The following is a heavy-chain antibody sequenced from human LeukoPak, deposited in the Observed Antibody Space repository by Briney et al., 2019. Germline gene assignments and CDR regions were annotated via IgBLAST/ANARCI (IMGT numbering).Heavy chain of an antibody. J-gene: IGHJ4*02. CDR3: ARGYYDSSGYEL. V-gene: IGHV4-61*02. D-gene: IGHD3-22*01. CDR1: GGSISSGSYY. Sequence: SETPSLTCTVSGGSISSGSYYWSWIRQPAGKGLEWIGRIYTSGSTNYNPSLKSRVTISVDTSKNQFSLKLSSVTAADTAVYYCARGYYDSSGYELWGQGTLVTVSS. CDR2: IYTSGST.